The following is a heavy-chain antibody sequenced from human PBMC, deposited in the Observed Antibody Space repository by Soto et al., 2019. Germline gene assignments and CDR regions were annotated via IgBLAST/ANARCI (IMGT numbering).Heavy chain of an antibody. J-gene: IGHJ3*02. CDR1: GFTVSSNY. CDR3: ARSKWLGYAFDI. Sequence: GGSLRLSCAASGFTVSSNYMSWVRQAPGKGLGWVSVIYSGGSTYYADSVKGRLTISRHNSKNKLYLQMNSLRAEDTAVYYCARSKWLGYAFDIWGQGTMVTVSS. V-gene: IGHV3-53*04. CDR2: IYSGGST. D-gene: IGHD6-19*01.